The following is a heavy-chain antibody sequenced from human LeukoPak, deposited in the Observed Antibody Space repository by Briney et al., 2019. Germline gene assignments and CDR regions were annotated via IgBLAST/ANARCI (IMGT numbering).Heavy chain of an antibody. CDR1: GGSISSGGYY. V-gene: IGHV4-61*08. J-gene: IGHJ6*02. CDR3: ARVIGCSSTSCYAEYYYGMDV. Sequence: SQTLSLTCTVSGGSISSGGYYWSWIRQHPGKGLEWIGYIYYSGSTNYNPSLKSRVTISVDTSKNQFSLKLSSVTAADTAVYYCARVIGCSSTSCYAEYYYGMDVWGQGTTVTVSS. D-gene: IGHD2-2*01. CDR2: IYYSGST.